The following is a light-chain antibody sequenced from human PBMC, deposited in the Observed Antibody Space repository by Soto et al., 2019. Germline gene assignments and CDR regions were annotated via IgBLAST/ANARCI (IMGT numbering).Light chain of an antibody. J-gene: IGLJ1*01. V-gene: IGLV2-14*01. CDR3: SSFASTHTYV. CDR1: SSDVAFYNH. Sequence: QSVLTQPASVSGSPGQSITISCTGTSSDVAFYNHVSWYQQHPGKAPKLLIYEVNNRPSGVSHRFSGSKSGNTASLTISGLQAEDEADYYCSSFASTHTYVFGTGTMLTVL. CDR2: EVN.